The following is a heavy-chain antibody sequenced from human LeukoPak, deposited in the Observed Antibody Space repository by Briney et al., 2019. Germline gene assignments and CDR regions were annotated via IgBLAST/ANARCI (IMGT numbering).Heavy chain of an antibody. D-gene: IGHD3-10*01. CDR3: ARVGRRHDAFDI. CDR1: GGTFSSYA. V-gene: IGHV1-69*05. Sequence: ASVKVSCKASGGTFSSYAISWVRQAPGQGLEWMGGIIPIFGTANYAQKFQGRVTITTDESTSTAYMELSSLRSEDTAVYYCARVGRRHDAFDIWGQGTMVTVSS. CDR2: IIPIFGTA. J-gene: IGHJ3*02.